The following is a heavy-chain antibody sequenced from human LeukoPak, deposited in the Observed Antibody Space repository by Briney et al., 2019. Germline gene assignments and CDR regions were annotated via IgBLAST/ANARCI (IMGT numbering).Heavy chain of an antibody. CDR3: AKDTGFDIVVVPAAHGY. CDR2: ISGSGGST. V-gene: IGHV3-23*01. J-gene: IGHJ4*02. Sequence: PGGSLRLSCVASGFTFSSYAMSWVRQAPGKGLEWVSAISGSGGSTYYADSVKGRLTISRDNSKNTLYLQMNSLRAEDTAVYYCAKDTGFDIVVVPAAHGYWGQGTLVTVSS. CDR1: GFTFSSYA. D-gene: IGHD2-2*01.